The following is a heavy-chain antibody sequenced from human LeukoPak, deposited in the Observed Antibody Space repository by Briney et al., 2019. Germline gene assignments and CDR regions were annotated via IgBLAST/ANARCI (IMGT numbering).Heavy chain of an antibody. CDR2: ISSSSSTI. Sequence: GGSLRLSCAASGFTFSSYSMNWVRQAPGKGLEWVSYISSSSSTIYYADSVKGRFTVSRDNAKNSLYLQMNSLRAEDTALYYCSGGSYHFDYWGQGTLVTVSS. J-gene: IGHJ4*02. CDR1: GFTFSSYS. V-gene: IGHV3-48*04. CDR3: SGGSYHFDY. D-gene: IGHD1-26*01.